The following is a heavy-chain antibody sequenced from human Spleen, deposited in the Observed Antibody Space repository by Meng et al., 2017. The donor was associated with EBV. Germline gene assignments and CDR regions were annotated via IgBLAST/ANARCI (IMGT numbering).Heavy chain of an antibody. D-gene: IGHD3-3*01. CDR1: GYTSTNFY. CDR2: INATGGTT. V-gene: IGHV1-46*01. J-gene: IGHJ4*02. Sequence: QVPPVQSGAEVKKPGDSVKVSCKASGYTSTNFYMHWVRQAPGQGLEWMGMINATGGTTNYAQNFQGRVTMTKDMSTRTLYMELSSLRSEDTAVYYCVRAPPYYDFWSDNWGQGTLVTVSS. CDR3: VRAPPYYDFWSDN.